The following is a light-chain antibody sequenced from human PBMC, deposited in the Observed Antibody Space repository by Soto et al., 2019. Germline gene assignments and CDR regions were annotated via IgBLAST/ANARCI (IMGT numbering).Light chain of an antibody. CDR1: QSVNRN. J-gene: IGKJ1*01. Sequence: EIVMTQSPATLSVSPGERAILSCRASQSVNRNLAWYQQKPGQAPRLLIYGASTRATGIPARFSGSGSGTEFTLTISSLESEDFAVYYCQQYNDRPPWTFGQGTKVEIK. V-gene: IGKV3D-15*01. CDR2: GAS. CDR3: QQYNDRPPWT.